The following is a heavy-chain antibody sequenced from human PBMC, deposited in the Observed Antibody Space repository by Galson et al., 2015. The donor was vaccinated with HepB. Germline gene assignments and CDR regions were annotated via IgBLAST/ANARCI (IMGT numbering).Heavy chain of an antibody. CDR3: ARDLGGVDGDGLDV. J-gene: IGHJ6*02. V-gene: IGHV3-33*01. CDR2: IWSDGRNE. Sequence: SLRLSCAASGFTFSYHGMHWVRQAPGKGLEWVAVIWSDGRNEHYADSVKGRFTISRDNSKNTLYLQMNSLRDDDTAVYYCARDLGGVDGDGLDVWGQGNAVTVSS. D-gene: IGHD5-24*01. CDR1: GFTFSYHG.